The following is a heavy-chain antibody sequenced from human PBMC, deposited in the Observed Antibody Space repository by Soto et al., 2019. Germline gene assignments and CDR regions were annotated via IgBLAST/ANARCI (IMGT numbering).Heavy chain of an antibody. J-gene: IGHJ4*02. CDR1: GGTFSRYA. CDR2: IVPIFGKP. V-gene: IGHV1-69*13. Sequence: SVKVSCKASGGTFSRYALNWVRQAPGQGPEWMGGIVPIFGKPKYAQKFQGRVTITADESTSTAYMELSSLRSEDTAVYYCARGVDYDSSAYYFFFWGQGTLVTVS. CDR3: ARGVDYDSSAYYFFF. D-gene: IGHD3-22*01.